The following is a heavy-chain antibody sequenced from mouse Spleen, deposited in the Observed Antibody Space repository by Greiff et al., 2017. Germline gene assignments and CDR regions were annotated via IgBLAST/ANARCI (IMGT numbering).Heavy chain of an antibody. CDR3: ARRELTGFAY. Sequence: QVTLKESGPGILQSSQTLSLTCSFSGFSLSTSGMGVSWIRQPSGKGLEWLAHIYWDDDKRYNPSLKSRLTISKDTSRNQVFLKITSVDTADTATYYCARRELTGFAYWGQGTLVTVSA. CDR1: GFSLSTSGMG. V-gene: IGHV8-12*01. D-gene: IGHD4-1*01. J-gene: IGHJ3*01. CDR2: IYWDDDK.